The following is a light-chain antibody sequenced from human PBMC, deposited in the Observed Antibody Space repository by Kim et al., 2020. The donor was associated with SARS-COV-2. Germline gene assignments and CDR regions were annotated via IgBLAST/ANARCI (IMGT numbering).Light chain of an antibody. Sequence: VSPGERVTLSCRASQSVSNNLDWYQQKPGQAPRLLIYDASASAPGIPASLSGSGSGTEFTLTISSLQSEDFAVYYCQQYNNWPWTCGQGTKVDIK. J-gene: IGKJ1*01. V-gene: IGKV3-15*01. CDR2: DAS. CDR3: QQYNNWPWT. CDR1: QSVSNN.